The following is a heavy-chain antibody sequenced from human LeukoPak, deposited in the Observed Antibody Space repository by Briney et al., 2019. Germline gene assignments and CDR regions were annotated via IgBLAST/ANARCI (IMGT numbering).Heavy chain of an antibody. V-gene: IGHV4-38-2*01. J-gene: IGHJ4*02. Sequence: SETLSLTCAVPGYSISSGYYWGWIRQPPGKGLEWIGSIYHSGSTYYDPSLKSRVTISVDTSKNQFSLKLSSVTAADTAVYYCARVWCSSTSCYYFDYRGQGTLVTVSS. CDR2: IYHSGST. D-gene: IGHD2-2*01. CDR3: ARVWCSSTSCYYFDY. CDR1: GYSISSGYY.